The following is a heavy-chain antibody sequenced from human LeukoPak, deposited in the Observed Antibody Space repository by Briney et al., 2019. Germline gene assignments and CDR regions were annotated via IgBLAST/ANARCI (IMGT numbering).Heavy chain of an antibody. D-gene: IGHD2-15*01. J-gene: IGHJ6*03. V-gene: IGHV3-20*04. CDR1: GFTFDDYG. CDR3: ARESSPYYYYYYMDV. CDR2: INWNGGST. Sequence: AGGSLRLSCAASGFTFDDYGMSWVRQAPGKVLEWVSGINWNGGSTGYADSVKGRFTISRDNAKNSLYLQMNSLRAEDTALYYCARESSPYYYYYYMDVWGKGTTVTVSS.